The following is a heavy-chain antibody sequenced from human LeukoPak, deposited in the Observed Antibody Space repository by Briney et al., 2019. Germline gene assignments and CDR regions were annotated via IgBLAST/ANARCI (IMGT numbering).Heavy chain of an antibody. CDR2: INPNSGGT. V-gene: IGHV1-2*02. Sequence: GASVKVSCKTSGYSENFYGITWVRQVAGQGLEWMGWINPNSGGTNYAQKFQGRVTMTRDTSISTAYMELSRLRSDDTAVYYCARGEVTFGGVIVPHPYNWFDPWGQGTLVTVSS. CDR1: GYSENFYG. D-gene: IGHD3-16*02. CDR3: ARGEVTFGGVIVPHPYNWFDP. J-gene: IGHJ5*02.